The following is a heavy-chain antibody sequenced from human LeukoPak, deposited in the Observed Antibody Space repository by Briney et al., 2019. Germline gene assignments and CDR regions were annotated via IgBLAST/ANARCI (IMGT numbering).Heavy chain of an antibody. CDR2: INPNNDGT. J-gene: IGHJ4*02. V-gene: IGHV1-2*02. CDR1: GYTFTDYY. D-gene: IGHD3-22*01. CDR3: ARGPGRNYYDSSGYYEY. Sequence: ASVKVSCKASGYTFTDYYMHWVQQAPGQGLEWMGWINPNNDGTNYAQKFQGRVTMTRDTSISTAYMELSRLTSDDTAVYYCARGPGRNYYDSSGYYEYWGQGTLVTVSS.